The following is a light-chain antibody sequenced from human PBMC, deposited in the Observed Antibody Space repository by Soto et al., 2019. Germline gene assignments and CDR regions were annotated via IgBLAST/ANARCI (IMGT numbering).Light chain of an antibody. CDR3: AAWDDSLTRVV. J-gene: IGLJ2*01. CDR1: SSNIGSNY. V-gene: IGLV1-47*01. CDR2: RNN. Sequence: QSVLTQPTSASGTPGQRVTISCSGSSSNIGSNYVYWYQQLPGTAPKLLIYRNNQRPSGVPDRFSGSKSGTSASLAISGLRSEDEADYYCAAWDDSLTRVVFGGGTKLTVL.